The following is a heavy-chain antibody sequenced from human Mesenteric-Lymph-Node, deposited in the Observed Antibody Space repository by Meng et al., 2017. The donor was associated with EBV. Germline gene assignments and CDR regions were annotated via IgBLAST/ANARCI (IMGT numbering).Heavy chain of an antibody. J-gene: IGHJ3*02. Sequence: QITLKESGPTLVKPTQTLTLTCTFSGFSLSNTGVAVGWFRQPPGKALEWLAVMYWDDNKNYSPSLQSRLSITKDTSKSQVVLTVTNVNRVDTATYFCAHRGGDGAFDIWGQGTMVTVSS. D-gene: IGHD4-17*01. CDR2: MYWDDNK. CDR1: GFSLSNTGVA. V-gene: IGHV2-5*02. CDR3: AHRGGDGAFDI.